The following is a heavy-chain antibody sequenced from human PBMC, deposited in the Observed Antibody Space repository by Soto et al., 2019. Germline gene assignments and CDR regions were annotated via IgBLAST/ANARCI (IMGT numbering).Heavy chain of an antibody. V-gene: IGHV4-30-2*01. CDR3: ARRFDWFDP. CDR1: GGSISSGGYS. CDR2: VYHSGST. J-gene: IGHJ5*02. Sequence: SETLSLTCAVSGGSISSGGYSWSWVRQPPGEGLEWIGYVYHSGSTYYNPSLKSRVTISVDRSKNQFSLKLSSVTAADTAVYYCARRFDWFDPWGQGTLVTVSS. D-gene: IGHD3-3*01.